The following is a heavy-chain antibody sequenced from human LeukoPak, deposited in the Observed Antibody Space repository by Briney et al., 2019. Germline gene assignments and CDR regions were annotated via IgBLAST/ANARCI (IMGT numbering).Heavy chain of an antibody. CDR3: TRGPIQQWLYYGMDV. D-gene: IGHD5-18*01. CDR2: IRSKAYGGTT. Sequence: GRSLRLSCTASGFTFGDHAMSWVRQAPGKGLEWVGFIRSKAYGGTTEYAASVKGRFTISRDDSKSIAYLQMNSLKTEDTAVYYYTRGPIQQWLYYGMDVWGQGTTATVSS. J-gene: IGHJ6*02. CDR1: GFTFGDHA. V-gene: IGHV3-49*04.